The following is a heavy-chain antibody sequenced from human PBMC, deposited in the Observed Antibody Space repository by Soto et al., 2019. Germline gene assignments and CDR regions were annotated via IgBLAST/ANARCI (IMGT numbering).Heavy chain of an antibody. J-gene: IGHJ4*02. V-gene: IGHV1-18*01. D-gene: IGHD3-10*01. CDR1: GYTFTSYG. CDR3: ASGWFGEFVYYFDY. Sequence: QVQRVQSGAEVKKPGASVKVSCKASGYTFTSYGISWVRQAPGHGLEWMGWISVYNGNTNYAQKLQGRVTMTTDTSTSTAYMELRRLRSDDTAVYYCASGWFGEFVYYFDYWGQGTLVTVSS. CDR2: ISVYNGNT.